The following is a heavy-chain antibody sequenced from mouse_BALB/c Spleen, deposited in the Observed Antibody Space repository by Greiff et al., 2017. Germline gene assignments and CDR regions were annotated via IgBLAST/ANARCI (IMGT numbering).Heavy chain of an antibody. J-gene: IGHJ3*01. CDR3: ARGVPGFAY. CDR2: ISSGGST. V-gene: IGHV5-6-5*01. D-gene: IGHD5-1*01. CDR1: GFTFSSYA. Sequence: DVQLVESGGGLVKPGGSLKLSCAASGFTFSSYAMSWVRQTPEKRLEWVASISSGGSTYYADSVKGRFTISRDNARNILYLQMSSLRSEDTAMYYCARGVPGFAYWGQGTLVTVSA.